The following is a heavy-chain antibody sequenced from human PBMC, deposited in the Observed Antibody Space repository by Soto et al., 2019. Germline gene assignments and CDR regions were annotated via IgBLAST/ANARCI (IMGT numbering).Heavy chain of an antibody. CDR1: GFTFSSYG. Sequence: GGSLRLSCAASGFTFSSYGMHWVRQAPGKGLEWVAVIWYDGSNKYYADSVKGRFTISRDNSKNTLYLQMNSLRAEDTAVYYCARMGGSGTLEDYYYMDVWGKGTTVTVSS. V-gene: IGHV3-33*01. J-gene: IGHJ6*03. CDR3: ARMGGSGTLEDYYYMDV. D-gene: IGHD3-10*01. CDR2: IWYDGSNK.